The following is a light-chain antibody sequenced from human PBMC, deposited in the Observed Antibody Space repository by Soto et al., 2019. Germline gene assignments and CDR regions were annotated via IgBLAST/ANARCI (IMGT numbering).Light chain of an antibody. V-gene: IGKV3-15*01. CDR3: QQYNRWPPIT. CDR1: QSVRSN. J-gene: IGKJ5*01. Sequence: DIVMTQSPATLSGSPGERATLSCRASQSVRSNLAWYQQKPGQAPRLLIYGASTRATGIPSRFSGSGSGTEFTLTISSLQSEDFAVYYCQQYNRWPPITFGQGTRLEI. CDR2: GAS.